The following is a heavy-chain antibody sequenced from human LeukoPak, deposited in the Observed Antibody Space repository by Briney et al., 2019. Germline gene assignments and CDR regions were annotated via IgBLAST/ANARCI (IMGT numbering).Heavy chain of an antibody. CDR3: ARDYSSSWYNWFDP. CDR1: GYSISSGYY. D-gene: IGHD6-13*01. CDR2: IYHSGST. V-gene: IGHV4-38-2*02. J-gene: IGHJ5*02. Sequence: SETLSLTCAVSGYSISSGYYWGWIRQPPGKGLEWIRSIYHSGSTYYNPSLKSRVTISVDTSKNQFSLKLSSVTAADTAVYYCARDYSSSWYNWFDPWGQGTLVTVSS.